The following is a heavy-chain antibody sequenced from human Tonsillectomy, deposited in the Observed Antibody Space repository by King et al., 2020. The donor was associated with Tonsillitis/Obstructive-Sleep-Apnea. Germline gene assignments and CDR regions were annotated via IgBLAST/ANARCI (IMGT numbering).Heavy chain of an antibody. CDR1: GGTFSNYD. D-gene: IGHD2-2*02. Sequence: VQLVQSGAEVKRPGSSVKVSCKASGGTFSNYDISWVRQAPGQGLEWMGGIIPMFGTTNYAQKFQGRVTITADKSTSTANMELSSLRSEDTAVYYCARGACISCYKSYGIDVWGQGTTVTVSS. J-gene: IGHJ6*02. CDR3: ARGACISCYKSYGIDV. V-gene: IGHV1-69*13. CDR2: IIPMFGTT.